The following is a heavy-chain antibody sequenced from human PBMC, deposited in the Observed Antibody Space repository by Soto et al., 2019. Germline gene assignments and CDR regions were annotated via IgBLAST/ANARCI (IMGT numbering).Heavy chain of an antibody. J-gene: IGHJ4*02. Sequence: GGSLRLSCAAFGFSFSSSSMNWVRQAPGKGLEWVSSISTGGSYIFYADSVKGRFTISRDNAKSSLYLEMNSLRAEDTAVYYCVRRSCTNGVCPFDYWSRGTLVTVSS. D-gene: IGHD2-8*01. CDR2: ISTGGSYI. CDR1: GFSFSSSS. CDR3: VRRSCTNGVCPFDY. V-gene: IGHV3-21*01.